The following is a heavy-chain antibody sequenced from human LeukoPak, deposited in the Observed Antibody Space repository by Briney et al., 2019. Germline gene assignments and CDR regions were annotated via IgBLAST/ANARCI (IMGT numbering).Heavy chain of an antibody. D-gene: IGHD3-9*01. CDR3: ARSFPYLTGYYNGYYYYYMDV. V-gene: IGHV6-1*01. CDR2: TYYRSKWYN. Sequence: SQTLSLTCAISGDSVSSNSAAWNWIRQSPSRGLEWLGRTYYRSKWYNDYAVSVKSRITINPDTSKNQFSLQLNSVTPEDTAVYYCARSFPYLTGYYNGYYYYYMDVWGKGTTVTISS. J-gene: IGHJ6*03. CDR1: GDSVSSNSAA.